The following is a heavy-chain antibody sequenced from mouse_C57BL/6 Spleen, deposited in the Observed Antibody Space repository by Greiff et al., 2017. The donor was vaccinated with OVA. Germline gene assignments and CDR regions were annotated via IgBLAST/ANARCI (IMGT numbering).Heavy chain of an antibody. CDR1: GYTFTDYE. D-gene: IGHD1-1*01. CDR2: IDPETGGT. J-gene: IGHJ2*01. Sequence: QVQLQPSGAELVRPGASVTLSCKASGYTFTDYEMHWVKQTPVHGLEWIGAIDPETGGTAYNQKFKGKAILTADKSSSTAYMELRSLTSEDSAVYYCTRKYYGSSFDYWGQGTTLTVSS. CDR3: TRKYYGSSFDY. V-gene: IGHV1-15*01.